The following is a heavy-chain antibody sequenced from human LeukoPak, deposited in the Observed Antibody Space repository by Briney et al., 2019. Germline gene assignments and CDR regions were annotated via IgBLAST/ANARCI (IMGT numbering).Heavy chain of an antibody. J-gene: IGHJ4*02. CDR2: MNPNTGNT. CDR3: ARLSQTPDYYGSGGYFYLGY. CDR1: RYTFSSYD. D-gene: IGHD3-22*01. Sequence: GASVRVSCKGYRYTFSSYDINWVRQAPGQGLGWMGWMNPNTGNTGYAPKFQGRVTMTRDTSISTAYMELRGLRSEDTAVYYCARLSQTPDYYGSGGYFYLGYWGQGTRVTVSS. V-gene: IGHV1-8*01.